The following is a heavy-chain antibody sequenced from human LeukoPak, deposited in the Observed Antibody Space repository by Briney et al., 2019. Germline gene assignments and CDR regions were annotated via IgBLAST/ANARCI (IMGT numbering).Heavy chain of an antibody. V-gene: IGHV4-59*08. CDR3: ARHSYYYDSSGTDAFDI. Sequence: SSETLSLTCTVSGGSISSYYWSWIRQPPGKGLEWIGYIYYSGSTNYNPSLKSRVTISVDTSKNQFSLKLSSVTAADTAVYYCARHSYYYDSSGTDAFDIWGQGTMVTVSS. D-gene: IGHD3-22*01. CDR1: GGSISSYY. CDR2: IYYSGST. J-gene: IGHJ3*02.